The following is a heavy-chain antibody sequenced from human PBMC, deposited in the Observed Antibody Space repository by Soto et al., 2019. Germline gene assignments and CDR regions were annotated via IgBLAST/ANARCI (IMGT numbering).Heavy chain of an antibody. J-gene: IGHJ4*01. CDR3: AKDQYSGSPGKPDY. D-gene: IGHD1-26*01. Sequence: GSLRLCCAASGFTFSTYSMNWVRQAPGKGLEWVSSISSRSSTIFYADSVKGRFTISRDNSKNTLFLQVNSLRDEDTAVYYCAKDQYSGSPGKPDYWGHGTLVTVSS. V-gene: IGHV3-48*02. CDR2: ISSRSSTI. CDR1: GFTFSTYS.